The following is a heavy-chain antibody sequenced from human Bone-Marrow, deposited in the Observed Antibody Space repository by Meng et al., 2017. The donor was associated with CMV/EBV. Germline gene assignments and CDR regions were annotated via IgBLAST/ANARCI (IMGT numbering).Heavy chain of an antibody. V-gene: IGHV1-8*02. CDR2: MNPNSGNT. Sequence: ASVKVSCKASGYTFTSYDINWVRQATGQGLEWMGWMNPNSGNTGYAQKFQGRVTMTRNTSISTACMELSSLRSEDTAVYYCARGEGYDYGDSFDYWGQGTLVTVSS. CDR3: ARGEGYDYGDSFDY. J-gene: IGHJ4*02. CDR1: GYTFTSYD. D-gene: IGHD4-17*01.